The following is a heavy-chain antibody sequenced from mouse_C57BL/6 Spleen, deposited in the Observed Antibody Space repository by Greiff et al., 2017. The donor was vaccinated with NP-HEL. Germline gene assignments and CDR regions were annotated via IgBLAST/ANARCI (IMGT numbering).Heavy chain of an antibody. D-gene: IGHD3-2*02. V-gene: IGHV5-4*01. Sequence: EVQRVESGGGLVKPGGSLKLSCAASGFTFSSYAMSWVRQTPEKRLEWVATISDGGSYTYYPDNVKGRFTISRDNAKNNLYLQMSHLKSEDTAMYYCGRAQSTSYYAMDYWGQGTSVTVSS. CDR3: GRAQSTSYYAMDY. CDR1: GFTFSSYA. J-gene: IGHJ4*01. CDR2: ISDGGSYT.